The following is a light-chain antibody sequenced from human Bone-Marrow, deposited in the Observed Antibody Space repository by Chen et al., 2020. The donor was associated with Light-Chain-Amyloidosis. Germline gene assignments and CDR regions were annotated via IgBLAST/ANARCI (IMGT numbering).Light chain of an antibody. CDR3: QQNHDLPIT. J-gene: IGKJ4*01. V-gene: IGKV1-39*01. CDR1: QSISNY. CDR2: ATF. Sequence: DIQMIQPPRTLAASVGDRVTVTCRPSQSISNYLNWYQQIPGGAPKLLIYATFNLRPGVPSRFSGSGSGTQYTLTIAALQPEDFGTYYCQQNHDLPITFGGGTRVEL.